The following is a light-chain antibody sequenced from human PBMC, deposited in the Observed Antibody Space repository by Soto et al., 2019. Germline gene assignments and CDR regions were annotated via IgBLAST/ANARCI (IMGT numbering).Light chain of an antibody. CDR2: DAS. CDR1: QSVSSY. Sequence: EIVLTQSPATLSLSPGEGATLSCRASQSVSSYVARYQQKPGQAPRLLISDASNRATDTPARFSGSGSGTDFTLTISSLEPEDFAVYYCQQRTNWPPTFGQGTKVEIK. V-gene: IGKV3-11*01. J-gene: IGKJ1*01. CDR3: QQRTNWPPT.